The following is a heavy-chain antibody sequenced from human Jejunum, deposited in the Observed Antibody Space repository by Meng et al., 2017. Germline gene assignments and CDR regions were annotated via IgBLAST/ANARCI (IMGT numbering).Heavy chain of an antibody. CDR2: GST. Sequence: QMQLQESGPGLVRPSETLSLTCTVSGGSVSSNNDCWGWIRQPPGKGLEWIGYGSTNRNPSLKSRVTISVDTSRNQFFLTLNSVTAADTAIYYCARDNWGSLDYWGQGILVTVSS. J-gene: IGHJ4*02. D-gene: IGHD7-27*01. V-gene: IGHV4-61*01. CDR3: ARDNWGSLDY. CDR1: GGSVSSNNDC.